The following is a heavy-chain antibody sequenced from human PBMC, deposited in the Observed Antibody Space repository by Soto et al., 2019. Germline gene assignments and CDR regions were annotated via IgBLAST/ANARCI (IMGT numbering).Heavy chain of an antibody. V-gene: IGHV3-7*01. J-gene: IGHJ3*02. CDR2: IKQDGSEK. CDR1: GFTFSSYW. CDR3: AREDVVVVAATVKPDAFDI. Sequence: EVQLVESGGGLVQPEGSLRLSCAASGFTFSSYWMSWVRQAPGKGLEWVANIKQDGSEKYYVDSVKGRFTISRDNAKNSLYLQMNSLRAEDTAVYYCAREDVVVVAATVKPDAFDIWGQGTMVTVSS. D-gene: IGHD2-15*01.